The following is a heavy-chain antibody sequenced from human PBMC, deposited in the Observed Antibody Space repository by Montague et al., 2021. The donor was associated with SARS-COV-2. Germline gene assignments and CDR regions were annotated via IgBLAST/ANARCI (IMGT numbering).Heavy chain of an antibody. J-gene: IGHJ4*02. CDR2: INSDGSST. CDR3: ARVLYYYGRFDY. CDR1: GFTFSSYD. D-gene: IGHD3-10*01. Sequence: SLRLSCAASGFTFSSYDMHWVRQAPGKGLVWVSRINSDGSSTSYADSVKGRFTISRDNAKNTLYLQMNSLRAEDTAVYYCARVLYYYGRFDYWGQGTLVTVSS. V-gene: IGHV3-74*01.